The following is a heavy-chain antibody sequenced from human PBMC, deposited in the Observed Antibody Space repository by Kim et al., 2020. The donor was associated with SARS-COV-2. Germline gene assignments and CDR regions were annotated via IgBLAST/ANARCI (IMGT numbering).Heavy chain of an antibody. CDR3: SRNRIPMVRGAPDY. J-gene: IGHJ4*02. Sequence: ASVKVSCKASGYTFTSYYVHWVRQAPGQGLEWMGIINPSNDATTYAQKFQGRVTLTRDTSTSTVYMELSSLISDDTALYYCSRNRIPMVRGAPDYWGQGNLVTVSS. D-gene: IGHD3-10*01. CDR2: INPSNDAT. V-gene: IGHV1-46*01. CDR1: GYTFTSYY.